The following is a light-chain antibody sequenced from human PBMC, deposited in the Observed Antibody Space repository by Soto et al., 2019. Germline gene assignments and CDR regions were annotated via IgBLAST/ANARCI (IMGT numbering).Light chain of an antibody. CDR2: DVT. CDR1: SSDVGGYNY. CDR3: SSFTTSRTWV. Sequence: QSALTQPASVSGSPGQSITISCTGTSSDVGGYNYVSWYQQHPGKAPKLMIYDVTTRPSGVSSRFSGSKSGNTASLTISGLQAEDEADYYCSSFTTSRTWVFGAGTKLTVL. J-gene: IGLJ3*02. V-gene: IGLV2-14*01.